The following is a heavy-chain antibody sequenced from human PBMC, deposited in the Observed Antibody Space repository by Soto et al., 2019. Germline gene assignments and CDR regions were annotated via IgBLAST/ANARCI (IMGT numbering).Heavy chain of an antibody. V-gene: IGHV3-66*01. D-gene: IGHD4-17*01. J-gene: IGHJ4*02. CDR1: GFTVSSKY. Sequence: EVQLVESGGGLVQPGGSLRLSCAASGFTVSSKYMSWVRQAPGKGLEWVSVIYSGGSSYYADSVKGRFTISRDNSKNTLYLQMNSLRAEDTAVYYCARDRGDYGDYGAGYWGQGTLVTVSS. CDR2: IYSGGSS. CDR3: ARDRGDYGDYGAGY.